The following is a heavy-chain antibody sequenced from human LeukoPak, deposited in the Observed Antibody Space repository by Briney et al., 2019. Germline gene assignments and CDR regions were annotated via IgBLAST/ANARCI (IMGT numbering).Heavy chain of an antibody. V-gene: IGHV5-51*01. D-gene: IGHD3-10*01. J-gene: IGHJ5*02. Sequence: GESLKISCKGSGYSFTSYWIGWVRQMPGKGLEWVGIIYPGDSDTRYSPSFQGQVTISADKSISTAYLQWSSLKASDTAMYYCARQSRGRLLWFGEATKNWFDPWGQGTLVTVSS. CDR3: ARQSRGRLLWFGEATKNWFDP. CDR2: IYPGDSDT. CDR1: GYSFTSYW.